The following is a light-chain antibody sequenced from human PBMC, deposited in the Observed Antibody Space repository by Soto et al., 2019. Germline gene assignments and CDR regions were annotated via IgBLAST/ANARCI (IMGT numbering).Light chain of an antibody. CDR2: SNA. CDR3: QSYDSRLSGSV. V-gene: IGLV1-44*01. J-gene: IGLJ1*01. Sequence: QSVLTQPPSASGTPGQRVTISCSGSSSNIGSNTVNWYQQLPGTAPKLLIYSNAQRPSGVPDRFSGSKSGTSASLAISGLQSEDEADYYCQSYDSRLSGSVFGTGTKVTVL. CDR1: SSNIGSNT.